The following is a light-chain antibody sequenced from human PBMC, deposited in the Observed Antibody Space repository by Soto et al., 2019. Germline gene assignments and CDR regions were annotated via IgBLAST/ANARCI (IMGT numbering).Light chain of an antibody. J-gene: IGLJ3*02. V-gene: IGLV4-69*01. CDR3: QTWGTGLWV. Sequence: QLVLTQSPSASASLGASVKLTCTLSSGLSTYAIAWHQQQPEKGPRYLMKLNSDGSHSKGDGIPDRFSGSSSGAERYLTISSLQSEDEADYYCQTWGTGLWVFGGGTKVTVL. CDR2: LNSDGSH. CDR1: SGLSTYA.